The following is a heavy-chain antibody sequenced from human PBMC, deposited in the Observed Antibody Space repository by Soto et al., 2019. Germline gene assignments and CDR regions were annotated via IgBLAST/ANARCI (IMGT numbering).Heavy chain of an antibody. CDR3: ARLPGITGTGDYYYGMDV. V-gene: IGHV4-34*01. Sequence: QVQLQQWGAGLLKPSETLSLTCAVYGGSFSGYYWSWIRQPPGKGLEWIGEIKHSGSTNYNPSLKRRVTISVDTSKNQFSLKLSSVTAADTAVYYCARLPGITGTGDYYYGMDVWGQGTTVTVSS. CDR2: IKHSGST. J-gene: IGHJ6*02. CDR1: GGSFSGYY. D-gene: IGHD1-20*01.